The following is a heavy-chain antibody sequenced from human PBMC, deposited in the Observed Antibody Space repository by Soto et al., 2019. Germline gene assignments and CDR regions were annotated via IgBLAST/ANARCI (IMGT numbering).Heavy chain of an antibody. J-gene: IGHJ6*02. D-gene: IGHD6-6*01. CDR2: ISEDGSNN. Sequence: GGSLRLSCAASGFTFSSYGMHWVRQAPGKGLEWVEVISEDGSNNYYADSVKGRFTISRDNSKNPLYLQMNSLRAEDTAVYYCAKDLAAEQLVPYYYYGMDVWGQGTTVTVSS. CDR3: AKDLAAEQLVPYYYYGMDV. CDR1: GFTFSSYG. V-gene: IGHV3-30*18.